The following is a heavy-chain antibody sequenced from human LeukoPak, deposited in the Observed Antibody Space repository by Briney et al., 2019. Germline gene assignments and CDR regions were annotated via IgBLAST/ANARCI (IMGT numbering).Heavy chain of an antibody. CDR2: SRDKANSYTT. CDR3: ARAPLVLQYRWWFDP. CDR1: GLTFGDHF. V-gene: IGHV3-72*01. D-gene: IGHD5-24*01. J-gene: IGHJ5*02. Sequence: GGSLRLSCAASGLTFGDHFFDWVRQAPGKGLEWVGRSRDKANSYTTEYAASVKGRFTISRDDSKNSVYLQMNSLKAEDTAVYHCARAPLVLQYRWWFDPWGQGTLVTVSS.